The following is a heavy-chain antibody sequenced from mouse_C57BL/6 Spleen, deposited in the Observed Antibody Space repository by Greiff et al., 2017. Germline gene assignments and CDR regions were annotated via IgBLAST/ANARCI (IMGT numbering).Heavy chain of an antibody. D-gene: IGHD3-2*02. J-gene: IGHJ2*01. CDR2: IDPSDSYT. CDR1: GYTFTSYW. CDR3: ARGEQLKNY. V-gene: IGHV1-50*01. Sequence: QVQLQQPGAELVKPGASVKLSCKASGYTFTSYWMQWVKQRPGQGLEWIGEIDPSDSYTNYNQKFKGKATLTVDTSSSTAYMQLSSLTSEDSAVYYCARGEQLKNYWGQGTTLTVSS.